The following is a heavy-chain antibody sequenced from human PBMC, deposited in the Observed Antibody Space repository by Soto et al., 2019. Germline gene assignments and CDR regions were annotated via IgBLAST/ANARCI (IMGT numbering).Heavy chain of an antibody. Sequence: QVHLQESGPGLVKPSETLSLTCSVSNDSIRSDNWWSWVRQPPGKGLEWIGEIFHSGSSNNNPSLKSRVTLSADKTKNEFSLKLNSVTAADTAVYYCARRLFVRGTLGYYDYWGQGTLVTVSS. V-gene: IGHV4-4*02. J-gene: IGHJ4*02. CDR1: NDSIRSDNW. D-gene: IGHD3-10*02. CDR3: ARRLFVRGTLGYYDY. CDR2: IFHSGSS.